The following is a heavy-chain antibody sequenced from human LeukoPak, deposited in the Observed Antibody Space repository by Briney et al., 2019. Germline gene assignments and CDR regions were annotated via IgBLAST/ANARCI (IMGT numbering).Heavy chain of an antibody. Sequence: SETLSLTCTVSGGSISSSSYYWGWIRQPPGKGLEWIGSIYYSGSTYYNPSLKSRVTISVDTSKNQFSLKLSSVTAADTAVYYCARVSADLFPGGITIKAFDIWGQGTMVTVSS. CDR3: ARVSADLFPGGITIKAFDI. V-gene: IGHV4-39*07. D-gene: IGHD3-3*01. CDR2: IYYSGST. CDR1: GGSISSSSYY. J-gene: IGHJ3*02.